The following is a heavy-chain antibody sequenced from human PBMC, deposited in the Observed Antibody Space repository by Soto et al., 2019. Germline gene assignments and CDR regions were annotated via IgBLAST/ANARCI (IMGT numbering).Heavy chain of an antibody. J-gene: IGHJ4*02. Sequence: PSETLSLTCGVSGFSIQTSYFWGWIRQPPGKGLEWIGLISHSGRAISHPSFASRATISLDTTNNAFSLTLKSVTAADTAVYYCARVHKYSSSWYYCDYWGQGTLVTVSS. V-gene: IGHV4-38-2*01. CDR3: ARVHKYSSSWYYCDY. D-gene: IGHD6-6*01. CDR2: ISHSGRA. CDR1: GFSIQTSYF.